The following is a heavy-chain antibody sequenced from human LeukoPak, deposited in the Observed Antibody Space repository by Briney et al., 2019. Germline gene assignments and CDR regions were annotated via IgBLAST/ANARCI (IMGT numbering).Heavy chain of an antibody. CDR1: GGSISSSSYY. V-gene: IGHV4-39*01. D-gene: IGHD1-26*01. CDR2: IYYSGNT. CDR3: ARRNSGNYYGLFDP. Sequence: SETLSLTCTVSGGSISSSSYYWAWIRQPPGKGLEWIGSIYYSGNTYYNPSLKGRITLSVDTSKNQFSLKLSSVTAADSAVYYCARRNSGNYYGLFDPWGQGTLVTVSS. J-gene: IGHJ5*02.